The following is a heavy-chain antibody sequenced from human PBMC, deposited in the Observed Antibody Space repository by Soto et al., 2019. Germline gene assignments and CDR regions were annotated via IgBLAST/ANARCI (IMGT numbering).Heavy chain of an antibody. CDR3: VRDRSGYPLGDDAFDI. Sequence: SETLSLTCTVSGGSISSGDYYWSWIRQPPGKGLEWIGYIYYSGSTYYNPSLKSRVTISVDTSKNQFSLKLSSVTAADTAVYYCVRDRSGYPLGDDAFDIWGQGTMVTVSS. CDR1: GGSISSGDYY. D-gene: IGHD3-22*01. CDR2: IYYSGST. V-gene: IGHV4-30-4*01. J-gene: IGHJ3*02.